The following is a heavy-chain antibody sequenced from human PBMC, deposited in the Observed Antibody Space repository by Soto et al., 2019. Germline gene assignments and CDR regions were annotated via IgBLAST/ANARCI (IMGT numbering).Heavy chain of an antibody. V-gene: IGHV4-61*01. CDR3: ARDQRLPIFGAVIGPYGMDV. CDR2: IYYSGST. CDR1: GGSVSTGSYY. J-gene: IGHJ6*02. Sequence: SETLSVTWTVSGGSVSTGSYYWCCLLQPPVKGLEWIWYIYYSGSTNYNPSLKRRVTVSVDKSKNQFSLKLSSVTAADTAVYYCARDQRLPIFGAVIGPYGMDVWGQGTTVTVSS. D-gene: IGHD3-3*01.